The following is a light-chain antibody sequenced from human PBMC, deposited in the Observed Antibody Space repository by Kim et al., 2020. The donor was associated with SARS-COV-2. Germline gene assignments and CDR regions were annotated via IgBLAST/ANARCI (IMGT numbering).Light chain of an antibody. V-gene: IGLV2-14*03. CDR1: SSDVGAFDH. CDR2: DVT. J-gene: IGLJ3*02. CDR3: SSDTTIANTWV. Sequence: QSALTQPASVSGSLGQSITISCTGTSSDVGAFDHVSWYQQHPGEAPKVIIYDVTRRPSGVSDRFSASKSVNTASLTISGLQPEDEADYYCSSDTTIANTWVFGGGTQLPVL.